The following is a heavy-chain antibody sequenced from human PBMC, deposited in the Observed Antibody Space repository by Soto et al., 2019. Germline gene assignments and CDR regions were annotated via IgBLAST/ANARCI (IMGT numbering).Heavy chain of an antibody. J-gene: IGHJ4*02. CDR2: IYHSKTT. D-gene: IGHD4-17*01. CDR1: GSSVSGGIYY. CDR3: ARYHDYGDYGYFDS. V-gene: IGHV4-61*01. Sequence: SETLSLTCTVSGSSVSGGIYYWTWIRQPPGKGLEWIGYIYHSKTTNYNASLRSRVAISVDTSKNQFSLRLTSVTAADTAVYYCARYHDYGDYGYFDSWGQGALVTVSS.